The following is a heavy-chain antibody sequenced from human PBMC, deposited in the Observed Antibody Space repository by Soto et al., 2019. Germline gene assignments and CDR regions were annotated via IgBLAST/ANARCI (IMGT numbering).Heavy chain of an antibody. D-gene: IGHD2-2*02. J-gene: IGHJ3*02. CDR1: GFTFSSYG. CDR3: AKDAVPAAIFGAFDI. CDR2: ISYDGSNK. V-gene: IGHV3-30*18. Sequence: QVQVVESGGGVVQPGRSLRLSCAASGFTFSSYGMHWVRQAPGKGLEWVAIISYDGSNKYYADSVRGRFTISRDNSKNTLYLQMNSLRPEDTAVYYCAKDAVPAAIFGAFDIWGQGTMVTVSS.